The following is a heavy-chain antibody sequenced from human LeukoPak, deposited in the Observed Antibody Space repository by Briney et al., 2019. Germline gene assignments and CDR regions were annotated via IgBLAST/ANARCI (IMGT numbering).Heavy chain of an antibody. J-gene: IGHJ4*02. Sequence: PSETLSLTCTVSGGSMSSYYWSWIRQPPGKGLEWVGYIYYSGSTKYNPSLKSRVTISVDTSKNQFSLKLSSVTAADTAVYYCARGARAGYNLEPFDYWGQGTLVTVSS. V-gene: IGHV4-59*08. CDR2: IYYSGST. CDR1: GGSMSSYY. D-gene: IGHD5-24*01. CDR3: ARGARAGYNLEPFDY.